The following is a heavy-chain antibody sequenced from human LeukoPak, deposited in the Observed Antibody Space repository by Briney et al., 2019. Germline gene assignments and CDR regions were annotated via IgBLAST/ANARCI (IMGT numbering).Heavy chain of an antibody. D-gene: IGHD3-22*01. CDR3: ARGHHSSGYYYNNWFDP. Sequence: PSETLSLTCAVYGGSFSGYYWSWIRQPPGKGLEWIGEINHSGSTNYNPSLKSRVTISVDTSENRFSLKLSSVTAADTAVYYCARGHHSSGYYYNNWFDPWGQGTLVTVSS. CDR2: INHSGST. J-gene: IGHJ5*02. CDR1: GGSFSGYY. V-gene: IGHV4-34*01.